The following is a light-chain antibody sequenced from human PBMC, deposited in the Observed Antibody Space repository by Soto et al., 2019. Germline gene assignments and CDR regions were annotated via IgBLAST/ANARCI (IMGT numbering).Light chain of an antibody. CDR3: QQSDSTPYT. CDR1: QTISTY. V-gene: IGKV1-39*01. Sequence: DIQMTQSPSSLSASVGDRVTITCRASQTISTYLNWYQQKPGKAPRLLIYDASSLLSGVTSRFSGSGSGTDFTLAIASLQPEDFSTYYCQQSDSTPYTVGQGTKVEI. J-gene: IGKJ2*01. CDR2: DAS.